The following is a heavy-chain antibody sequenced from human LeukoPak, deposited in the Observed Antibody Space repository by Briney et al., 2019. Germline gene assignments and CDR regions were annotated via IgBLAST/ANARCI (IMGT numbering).Heavy chain of an antibody. CDR3: AGKGGARWVYYYYMDV. D-gene: IGHD1-26*01. CDR1: GYTFSDYY. V-gene: IGHV3-11*01. J-gene: IGHJ6*03. CDR2: ISSSGSTI. Sequence: RGSLRLSCAASGYTFSDYYISWIRQAPGQGLEWVSYISSSGSTINYADSVKGRFTITRDNAKNSLYLQINSLRAEDTAVYYCAGKGGARWVYYYYMDVWGKGSTVTVSS.